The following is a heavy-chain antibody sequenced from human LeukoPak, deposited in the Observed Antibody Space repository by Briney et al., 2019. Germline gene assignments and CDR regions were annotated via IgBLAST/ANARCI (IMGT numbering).Heavy chain of an antibody. Sequence: GASVKVSCKASGGTFSSYAISWVRQAPGQGLEWMGRIIPILGIANYAQKFQGRVTITADKSTSTAYMELSSLRSEDTAVYYCTREGGYSYGYALDYWGQGTLVTVSS. CDR2: IIPILGIA. J-gene: IGHJ4*02. CDR3: TREGGYSYGYALDY. CDR1: GGTFSSYA. D-gene: IGHD5-18*01. V-gene: IGHV1-69*04.